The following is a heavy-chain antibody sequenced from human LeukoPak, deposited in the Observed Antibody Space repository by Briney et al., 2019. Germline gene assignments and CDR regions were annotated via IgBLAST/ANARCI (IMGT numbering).Heavy chain of an antibody. D-gene: IGHD3-9*01. V-gene: IGHV4-61*01. J-gene: IGHJ4*02. CDR3: ARDPLGYFDPPGGAGFDY. CDR2: IYYSGST. Sequence: SETLSLTCTVSGGSVSSGSYYWSWIRQPPGKGLEWIGYIYYSGSTNYNPSLKSRVTISVDTSKNQFSLKLSCVTAADTAVYYCARDPLGYFDPPGGAGFDYWGQGTLVTVSS. CDR1: GGSVSSGSYY.